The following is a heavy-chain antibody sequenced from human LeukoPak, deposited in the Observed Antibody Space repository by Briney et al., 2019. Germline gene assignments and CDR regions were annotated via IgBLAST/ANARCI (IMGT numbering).Heavy chain of an antibody. V-gene: IGHV3-53*01. CDR3: ARNPPGYSYDYYYYYMDV. Sequence: GGSLRLSCAASEFSVGSNYMTWVRQAPGKGLEWVSLIYSGGSTYYADTVKGRFTISRDNFENTLDLQMNRLRAEDTAVYYCARNPPGYSYDYYYYYMDVWGKGTTVTVSS. D-gene: IGHD5-18*01. CDR1: EFSVGSNY. J-gene: IGHJ6*03. CDR2: IYSGGST.